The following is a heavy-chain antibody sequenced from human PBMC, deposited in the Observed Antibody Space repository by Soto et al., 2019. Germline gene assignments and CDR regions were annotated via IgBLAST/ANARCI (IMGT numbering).Heavy chain of an antibody. Sequence: ASVKVSCKASGYTFTNYGISWVRQAPGQGLEWMGWISAYNGNTKYAQKLQGRVTMTTDTSTSTAYMELRSLRSDDTAVYYCARDIIGGGYYWSVKPSYYYYGMDVWGQGTTVTVSS. CDR3: ARDIIGGGYYWSVKPSYYYYGMDV. D-gene: IGHD3-22*01. CDR1: GYTFTNYG. V-gene: IGHV1-18*01. J-gene: IGHJ6*02. CDR2: ISAYNGNT.